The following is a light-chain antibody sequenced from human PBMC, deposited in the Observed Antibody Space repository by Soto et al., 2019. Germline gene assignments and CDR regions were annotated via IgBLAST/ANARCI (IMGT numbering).Light chain of an antibody. V-gene: IGKV3-15*01. Sequence: EVVMTQSPATLSVSPGERATLSCRASQSVSSKLAWYQQKPGQAPRLLIYGASTRATGIPARFSGSGSGTEFTLTISSLQSEDFAVYYCQQYNDYPPLTFGGGTKVEIK. J-gene: IGKJ4*01. CDR3: QQYNDYPPLT. CDR2: GAS. CDR1: QSVSSK.